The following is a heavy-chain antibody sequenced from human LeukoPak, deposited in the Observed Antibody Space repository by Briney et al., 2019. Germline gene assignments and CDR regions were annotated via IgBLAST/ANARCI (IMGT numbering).Heavy chain of an antibody. J-gene: IGHJ4*02. CDR3: ARMENSGSYSFDY. Sequence: ASVKVSCKASGNTFTDYNLHWVRQAPGQGLEWMGWINPSSGGTTYAQKLQGRVTMTTDTSTSTAYMELRSLRSDDTAVYYCARMENSGSYSFDYWGQGTLVTVSS. CDR1: GNTFTDYN. CDR2: INPSSGGT. V-gene: IGHV1-2*02. D-gene: IGHD1-26*01.